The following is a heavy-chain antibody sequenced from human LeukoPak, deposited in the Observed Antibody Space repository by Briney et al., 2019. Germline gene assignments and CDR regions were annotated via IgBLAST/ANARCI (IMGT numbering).Heavy chain of an antibody. CDR3: AKEGYGGVATEAYYFDY. CDR1: GFTFDDYA. CDR2: ISGDGGST. D-gene: IGHD5-12*01. V-gene: IGHV3-43*02. J-gene: IGHJ4*02. Sequence: SGGSLRLSCAASGFTFDDYAMPWVRQAPGKGLEWVSLISGDGGSTDYADSVKGRFTISRDNSKNSLYLQMNSLRTEDTALYYCAKEGYGGVATEAYYFDYWGQGTLVTVSS.